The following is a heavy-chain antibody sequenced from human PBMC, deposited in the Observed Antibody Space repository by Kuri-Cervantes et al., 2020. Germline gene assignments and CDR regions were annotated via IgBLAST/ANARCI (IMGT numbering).Heavy chain of an antibody. CDR2: VSNDGSIK. CDR1: EFTFSDYG. V-gene: IGHV3-30*19. J-gene: IGHJ4*02. CDR3: TSSGPIDY. Sequence: GGSLRLSCAASEFTFSDYGIHWVRQAPGKGLEWVAVVSNDGSIKYYADSVKGRFTISRDNSKNTLYLQMNSLRAEDTAVYYCTSSGPIDYWGQGTLVTVSS.